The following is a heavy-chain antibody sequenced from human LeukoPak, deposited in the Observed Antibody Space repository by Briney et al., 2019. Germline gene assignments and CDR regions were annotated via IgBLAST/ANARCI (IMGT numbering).Heavy chain of an antibody. D-gene: IGHD1-26*01. J-gene: IGHJ6*02. CDR1: GFTFSSYW. CDR3: AKSMGATPYYGMDV. Sequence: GGSLRLSCAASGFTFSSYWMHWVRQAPGKGLEWVSGISWNSGSIGYADSVKGRFTISRDNAKNSLYLQMNSLRAEDTALYYCAKSMGATPYYGMDVWGQGTTVTVSS. V-gene: IGHV3-9*01. CDR2: ISWNSGSI.